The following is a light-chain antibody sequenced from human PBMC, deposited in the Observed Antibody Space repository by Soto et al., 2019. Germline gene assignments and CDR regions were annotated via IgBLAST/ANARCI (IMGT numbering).Light chain of an antibody. CDR2: DDS. Sequence: SYELTQTSSASVAPGQTARISCGGNNIGGKSVHWYQQKPGQAPVVVVYDDSDRPSGIPERFPGSNSGNTATLTISRVEAGDEADYHCQVWDDNSDHHVFGTGTKVTVL. J-gene: IGLJ1*01. CDR1: NIGGKS. V-gene: IGLV3-21*02. CDR3: QVWDDNSDHHV.